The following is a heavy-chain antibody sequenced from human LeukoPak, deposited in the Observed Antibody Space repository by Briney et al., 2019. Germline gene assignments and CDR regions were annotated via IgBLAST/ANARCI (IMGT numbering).Heavy chain of an antibody. V-gene: IGHV3-11*01. CDR1: GFSFSDYY. CDR2: ISSSGTTI. Sequence: GGSLRLSCAASGFSFSDYYMSWIRQAPGKGLEWVSYISSSGTTIHYADSVKGRFTISRDNAKNSLYLQMNSLRAEDTAAYYCARVYSSSWYLYWGQGTLVTVSS. D-gene: IGHD6-13*01. J-gene: IGHJ4*02. CDR3: ARVYSSSWYLY.